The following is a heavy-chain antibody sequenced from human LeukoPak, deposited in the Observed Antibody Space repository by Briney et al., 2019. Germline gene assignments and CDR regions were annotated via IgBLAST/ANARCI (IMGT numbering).Heavy chain of an antibody. CDR2: IVVGSGNT. CDR3: AADRAAVPRKHYYYYGMDV. D-gene: IGHD6-25*01. V-gene: IGHV1-58*01. Sequence: SVKVSCKASGFTFTSSAVQWVRQARGQRLEWIGWIVVGSGNTNYAQKFQERVTITRDMSTSTAYMELSSLRSEDTAVYCCAADRAAVPRKHYYYYGMDVWGQGTTVTVSS. CDR1: GFTFTSSA. J-gene: IGHJ6*02.